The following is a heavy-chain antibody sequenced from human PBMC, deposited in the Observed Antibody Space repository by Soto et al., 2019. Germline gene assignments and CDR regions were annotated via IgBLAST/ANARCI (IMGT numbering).Heavy chain of an antibody. CDR1: GGSIRTTGYY. J-gene: IGHJ4*02. Sequence: QVQLQESGPGLVKPSQTLSLTCTVSGGSIRTTGYYWNWIRQRPGKGLEWIGNIYHRGTTYYHPSLKSRVSLSVDPSNNPFSLRLTSVTAADTAVYFCARHVDSTAATYSWGQGTLVTVSS. V-gene: IGHV4-31*03. CDR2: IYHRGTT. CDR3: ARHVDSTAATYS. D-gene: IGHD4-17*01.